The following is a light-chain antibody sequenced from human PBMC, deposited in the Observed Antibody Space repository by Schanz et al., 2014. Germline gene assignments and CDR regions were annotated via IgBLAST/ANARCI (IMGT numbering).Light chain of an antibody. CDR3: QQFSSAPFS. CDR1: QSVSSY. V-gene: IGKV3-11*01. J-gene: IGKJ3*01. Sequence: EIVLTQSPATLSLSPGERATLSCRASQSVSSYLAWYQQKPGQAPRLLIYDASNRATGIPARFSGSGSGTDFTLTISSLEPEDFAVYYCQQFSSAPFSFGPGTRVDVK. CDR2: DAS.